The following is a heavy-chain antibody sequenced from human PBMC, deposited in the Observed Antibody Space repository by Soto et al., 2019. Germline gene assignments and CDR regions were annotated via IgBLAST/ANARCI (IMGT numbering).Heavy chain of an antibody. V-gene: IGHV3-15*01. Sequence: GGSLRLSCAASGFTFSNGWMGWVRQAPGKGLEWVGRTKSKTDGGTTDYAAPVKGRFAISRDDSRNTFFLQMNSLKTEDTAVYYCTTDRGITFRPLFDYWGQGTLVTVSS. D-gene: IGHD1-20*01. J-gene: IGHJ4*02. CDR1: GFTFSNGW. CDR3: TTDRGITFRPLFDY. CDR2: TKSKTDGGTT.